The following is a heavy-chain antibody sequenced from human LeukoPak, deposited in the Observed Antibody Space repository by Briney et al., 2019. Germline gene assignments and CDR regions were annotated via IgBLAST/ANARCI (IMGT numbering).Heavy chain of an antibody. V-gene: IGHV3-33*01. CDR1: GFTFSSYG. Sequence: PGGSLRLSCAASGFTFSSYGMHWVRQAPGKGLEWVAVIWYDRSNKYYADSVKGRFTISRDNSKNTLYLQMNSLRAEDTAVYYCARASYCSSTSCYAIYYYYGMDVWGQGTTVTVSS. CDR2: IWYDRSNK. J-gene: IGHJ6*02. D-gene: IGHD2-2*01. CDR3: ARASYCSSTSCYAIYYYYGMDV.